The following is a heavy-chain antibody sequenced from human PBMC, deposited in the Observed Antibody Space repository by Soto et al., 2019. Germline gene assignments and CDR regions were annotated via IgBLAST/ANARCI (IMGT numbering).Heavy chain of an antibody. CDR2: IYYSGSP. CDR1: GGSISSGDYY. Sequence: PSETLSLTCTVSGGSISSGDYYWSWIRQPPGKGLEWIGYIYYSGSPYYNPSLKSRVTISVDTSKNQFSLKLSSVTAADTAVYYCARDRIGYCTNGACYDMTNWGQGTLVTAPQ. CDR3: ARDRIGYCTNGACYDMTN. J-gene: IGHJ4*02. D-gene: IGHD2-8*01. V-gene: IGHV4-30-4*01.